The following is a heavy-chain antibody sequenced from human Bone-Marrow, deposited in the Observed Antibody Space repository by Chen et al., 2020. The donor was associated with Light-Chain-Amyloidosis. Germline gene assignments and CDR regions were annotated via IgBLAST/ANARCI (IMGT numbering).Heavy chain of an antibody. Sequence: EXKKPGXSLKISXKGSGYTFPNYWIGWVRQMPGKGLEWMGVIYPDDSDARYSPSFEGQVTXXXDKSXXXXXXXXXXXXXXXTAMYYCARRRDGYNFDYWGQGTLV. CDR3: ARRRDGYNFDY. CDR2: IYPDDSDA. J-gene: IGHJ4*02. D-gene: IGHD2-21*01. V-gene: IGHV5-51*01. CDR1: GYTFPNYW.